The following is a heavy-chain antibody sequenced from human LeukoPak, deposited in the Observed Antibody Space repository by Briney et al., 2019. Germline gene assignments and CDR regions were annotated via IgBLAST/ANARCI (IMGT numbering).Heavy chain of an antibody. Sequence: GGSLRLSCAASGFTFSNYWMHWVRQTPGEGLVCVSLIKGDGSSTTYADSVKGRFTISRDNAKNTVYLQINSLRAEDTAVYYCARGNYHAMDVWGQGTTVTVSS. CDR2: IKGDGSST. V-gene: IGHV3-74*01. CDR1: GFTFSNYW. CDR3: ARGNYHAMDV. J-gene: IGHJ6*02.